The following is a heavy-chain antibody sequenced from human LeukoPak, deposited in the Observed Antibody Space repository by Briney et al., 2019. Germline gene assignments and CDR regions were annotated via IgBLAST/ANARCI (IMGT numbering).Heavy chain of an antibody. V-gene: IGHV4-59*01. CDR2: MYYSGST. Sequence: SETLSLTCTVSGGSIRSYYWFWIRQPPGKGLEWIGNMYYSGSTNYNPSLKSRLTISVDTSRNQFSLKLSSVTAADTAVYYCARAESSSWVDHWGQGTLVTVSS. D-gene: IGHD6-13*01. CDR3: ARAESSSWVDH. CDR1: GGSIRSYY. J-gene: IGHJ4*02.